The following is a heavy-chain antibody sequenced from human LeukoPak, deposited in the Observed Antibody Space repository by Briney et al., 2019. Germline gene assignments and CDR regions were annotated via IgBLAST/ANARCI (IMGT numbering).Heavy chain of an antibody. CDR3: ARHTLLDYDSSGYYLDFDY. CDR1: GGSISSYY. Sequence: TSETLSLTCTVSGGSISSYYWSWIRQPPGKGLEWIGYIYYSGSTNYNPSLKSRVTISVDTSKNQFSLKLSSVTAADTAVYYCARHTLLDYDSSGYYLDFDYWGQGTLVTVSS. V-gene: IGHV4-59*08. D-gene: IGHD3-22*01. CDR2: IYYSGST. J-gene: IGHJ4*02.